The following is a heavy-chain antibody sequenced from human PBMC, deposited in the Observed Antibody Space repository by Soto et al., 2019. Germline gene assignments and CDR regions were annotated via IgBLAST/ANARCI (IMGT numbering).Heavy chain of an antibody. V-gene: IGHV5-51*01. CDR1: GYSFTSYW. CDR3: ARLPTVTTYVIDY. J-gene: IGHJ4*02. Sequence: PGESLKISCKGSGYSFTSYWIGWVRQMPGKGLEWMGIIYPGDTDTRYSPSFQGQVTLSGDKSISTAYLQWSSLKASDTAIYYCARLPTVTTYVIDYRGQGTLVTVSS. CDR2: IYPGDTDT. D-gene: IGHD4-17*01.